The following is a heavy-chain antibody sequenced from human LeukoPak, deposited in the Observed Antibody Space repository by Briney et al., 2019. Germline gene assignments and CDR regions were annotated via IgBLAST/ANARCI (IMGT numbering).Heavy chain of an antibody. J-gene: IGHJ4*02. CDR1: GYSFSSYW. CDR3: ARVRFLEWLPPAYFDY. CDR2: IFPGDSNT. Sequence: GESLKISCKGSGYSFSSYWIAWVRQMPGKGLEWMGIIFPGDSNTRYSPSFQGQVTISADKSISTAYLQWSSLKASDTAMYYCARVRFLEWLPPAYFDYWGQGTLVTVS. V-gene: IGHV5-51*01. D-gene: IGHD3-3*01.